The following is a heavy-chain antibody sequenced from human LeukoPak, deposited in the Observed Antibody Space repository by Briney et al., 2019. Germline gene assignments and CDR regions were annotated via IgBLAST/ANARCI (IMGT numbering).Heavy chain of an antibody. CDR1: GFKFGAYA. CDR2: LSGTGGST. V-gene: IGHV3-23*01. CDR3: AKNRRVEATPVDY. D-gene: IGHD2-15*01. Sequence: GGSLRLSCVASGFKFGAYAMTWVRQAPGKGLEWVSTLSGTGGSTYYADPVKGRFTISRDNSENTLFLQMNSLKAEDTAIYYCAKNRRVEATPVDYWGQGTLVTVSS. J-gene: IGHJ4*02.